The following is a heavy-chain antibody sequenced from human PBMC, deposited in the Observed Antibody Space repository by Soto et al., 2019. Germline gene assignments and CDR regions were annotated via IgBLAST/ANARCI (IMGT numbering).Heavy chain of an antibody. CDR1: GYTFTSYG. CDR3: VRVNAKWFNASWGY. D-gene: IGHD3-22*01. V-gene: IGHV1-3*01. Sequence: GASVKVSCKASGYTFTSYGIHWVRQAPGQRLEWMGWINAANGDTKYSPKFQGRVTITRDTSASTAYMELSSLRSEDTAVYYCVRVNAKWFNASWGYWGQGTLVTVSS. J-gene: IGHJ4*02. CDR2: INAANGDT.